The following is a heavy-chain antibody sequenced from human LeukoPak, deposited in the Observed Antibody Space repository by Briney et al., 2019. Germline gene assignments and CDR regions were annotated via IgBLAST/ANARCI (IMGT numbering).Heavy chain of an antibody. D-gene: IGHD2-2*01. V-gene: IGHV3-53*01. CDR1: GFTVSSNY. CDR3: ARDQEEDCSSTSCYYYYYYGMDV. J-gene: IGHJ6*02. Sequence: GGSLRLSCVVSGFTVSSNYMSWVRQAPGKGLEWVSVLYSGGNTYHADSVKGRFTISRDNSKNTLYLQMNSLRAEGTAVYYCARDQEEDCSSTSCYYYYYYGMDVWGQGTTVTVSS. CDR2: LYSGGNT.